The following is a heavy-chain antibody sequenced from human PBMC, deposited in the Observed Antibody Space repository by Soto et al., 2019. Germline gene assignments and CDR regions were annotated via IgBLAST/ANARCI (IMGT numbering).Heavy chain of an antibody. Sequence: QVQLVQSGAEVKKPGASVKVSCKASGYTFTSYDINWVRQATGQGLEWMGWMNPNSGNTGYEQKFQGRVTMNRNTSMSTAYMELSSLRSEDTAVYYCARGHGNYYYYGMDVWGQGTTVTVSS. CDR1: GYTFTSYD. V-gene: IGHV1-8*01. D-gene: IGHD1-1*01. J-gene: IGHJ6*02. CDR2: MNPNSGNT. CDR3: ARGHGNYYYYGMDV.